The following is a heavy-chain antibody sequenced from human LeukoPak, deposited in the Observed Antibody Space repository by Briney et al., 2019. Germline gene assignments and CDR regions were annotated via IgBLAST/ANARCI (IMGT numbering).Heavy chain of an antibody. J-gene: IGHJ4*02. Sequence: ASVKVSCKASGYTFTSYYMHWVRQAPGQGLEWMGIINPSGGSTSYAQKFQGRVTMTRDTSTSTVYMELSSLRSEDTAVYYCARDLAPAAGYSSVWYVGDYWGQGTLVTVSS. V-gene: IGHV1-46*01. CDR3: ARDLAPAAGYSSVWYVGDY. CDR1: GYTFTSYY. D-gene: IGHD6-19*01. CDR2: INPSGGST.